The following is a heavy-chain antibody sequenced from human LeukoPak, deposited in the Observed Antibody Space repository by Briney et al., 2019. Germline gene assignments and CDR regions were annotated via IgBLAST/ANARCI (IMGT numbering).Heavy chain of an antibody. CDR3: AKDWLGYCSGGSCYPGPIDY. J-gene: IGHJ4*02. D-gene: IGHD2-15*01. V-gene: IGHV3-43*02. CDR2: ISGDGGST. CDR1: GFTFDDYA. Sequence: HAGGSLRLSCAASGFTFDDYAMHWVRQAPGKGLEWVSLISGDGGSTYYADSVKGRFTISRDNSKNSLYLQTNSLRTEDTALYYCAKDWLGYCSGGSCYPGPIDYWGQGTLVTVSS.